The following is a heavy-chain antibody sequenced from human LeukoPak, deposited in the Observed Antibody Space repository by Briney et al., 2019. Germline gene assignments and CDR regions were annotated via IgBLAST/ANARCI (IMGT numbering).Heavy chain of an antibody. CDR1: GYTFTGYY. CDR2: INPNSGGT. J-gene: IGHJ3*02. V-gene: IGHV1-2*02. Sequence: GASVKVSCKASGYTFTGYYMHWVRQAPGQGLEWMGWINPNSGGTNYAQKFQGRVTMTRDTSISTAYMELSRLRSDDTAVYYCAREEDDYVWGSYRSQGNAFDIWGQGTMVTVSS. D-gene: IGHD3-16*02. CDR3: AREEDDYVWGSYRSQGNAFDI.